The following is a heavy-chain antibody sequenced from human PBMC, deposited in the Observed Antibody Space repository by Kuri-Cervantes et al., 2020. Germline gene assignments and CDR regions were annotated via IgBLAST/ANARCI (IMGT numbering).Heavy chain of an antibody. V-gene: IGHV4-59*12. CDR1: GGSINSYY. J-gene: IGHJ4*02. CDR2: FYSSGST. D-gene: IGHD6-19*01. CDR3: ARAISGILSSGWYEHYSEGDY. Sequence: SETLSLTCTVSGGSINSYYWSRIRQPPGKGLEWIGYFYSSGSTNYNPSLKSRVTISVDTSKNQFSLKLSSVTAADTAVYYCARAISGILSSGWYEHYSEGDYWGQGTLVTVSS.